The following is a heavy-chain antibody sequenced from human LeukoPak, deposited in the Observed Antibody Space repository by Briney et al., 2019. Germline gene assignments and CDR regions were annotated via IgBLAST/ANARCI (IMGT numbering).Heavy chain of an antibody. CDR2: IYYSGST. Sequence: KPSQTLSLTCTVSGGSISSGGYYWSWIRQHPGKGLEWIGYIYYSGSTYYNPSLKSRVTISVDTSKNQFSLKLSSVTAADTAVYYCARSPMFRGVIGFTDYWGQGTLVTVSS. CDR1: GGSISSGGYY. V-gene: IGHV4-31*03. CDR3: ARSPMFRGVIGFTDY. J-gene: IGHJ4*02. D-gene: IGHD3-10*01.